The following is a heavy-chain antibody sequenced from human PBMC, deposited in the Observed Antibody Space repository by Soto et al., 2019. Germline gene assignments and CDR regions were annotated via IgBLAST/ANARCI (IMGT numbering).Heavy chain of an antibody. J-gene: IGHJ3*02. CDR1: GYSFTSYW. D-gene: IGHD3-22*01. CDR2: IYPGDSDT. CDR3: ARQDSSGYYYGAFDI. V-gene: IGHV5-51*01. Sequence: PGESLKISCKGSGYSFTSYWIGWVRQMPGKGLGWMGIIYPGDSDTRYSPSFQGQVTISADKSISTAYLQWSSLKASDTAMYYCARQDSSGYYYGAFDIWGQGTMVTVSS.